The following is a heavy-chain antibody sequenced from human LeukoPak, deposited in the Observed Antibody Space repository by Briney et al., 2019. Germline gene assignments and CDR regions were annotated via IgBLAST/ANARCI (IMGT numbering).Heavy chain of an antibody. CDR3: AREESYYYESSGYSTLDY. D-gene: IGHD3-22*01. J-gene: IGHJ4*02. V-gene: IGHV3-20*04. Sequence: GGSLRPSCAAAGFTSDDYGMSWVRHAPGKGLEWVSGINWKGGSTGYADSVKGRFTISRDNAKNSLYLQMNSLRAEDTALYYCAREESYYYESSGYSTLDYWGQGTLVTVSS. CDR2: INWKGGST. CDR1: GFTSDDYG.